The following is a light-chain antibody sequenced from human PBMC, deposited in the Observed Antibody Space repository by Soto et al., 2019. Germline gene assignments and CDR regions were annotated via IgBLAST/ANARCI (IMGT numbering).Light chain of an antibody. Sequence: IVFNPASSNLSLFPGGRATPSWRASQSVSNNYLAWYQQKRGQAPRLLIYGASSRATGIPARFSGGGSGTDFTLTISSLEPEDFAVYYCQQGGNWPLTFGQGTRLEIK. J-gene: IGKJ5*01. CDR3: QQGGNWPLT. V-gene: IGKV3-11*01. CDR1: QSVSNNY. CDR2: GAS.